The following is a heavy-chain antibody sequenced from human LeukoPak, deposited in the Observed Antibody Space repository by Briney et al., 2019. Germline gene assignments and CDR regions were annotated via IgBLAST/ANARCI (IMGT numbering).Heavy chain of an antibody. D-gene: IGHD3-9*01. J-gene: IGHJ6*02. Sequence: GGSLRLSCAASGFTFSSYAMHWVRQAPGKGLEWVAVISYDGSNKYYADSVKGRFTISRDNSKNTLYLQMNSLRAEDTAVYYCARDGLTRENTYYYYGMDVWGQGTMVTVSS. CDR3: ARDGLTRENTYYYYGMDV. V-gene: IGHV3-30*04. CDR2: ISYDGSNK. CDR1: GFTFSSYA.